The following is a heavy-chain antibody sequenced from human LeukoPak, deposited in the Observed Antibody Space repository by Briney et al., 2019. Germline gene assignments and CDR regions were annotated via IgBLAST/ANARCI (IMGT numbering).Heavy chain of an antibody. D-gene: IGHD2-2*01. CDR1: GFTFSSYS. CDR3: ARRWCSSTSRYVYYYYYMDV. V-gene: IGHV3-21*01. J-gene: IGHJ6*03. CDR2: ISSSSSYI. Sequence: PGGSLRLSCAASGFTFSSYSMNWVRQAPGKGLEWVSSISSSSSYIYYADSVKGRFTISRDNAKNSLCLQMNSLRAEDTAVYYCARRWCSSTSRYVYYYYYMDVWGKGTTVTVSS.